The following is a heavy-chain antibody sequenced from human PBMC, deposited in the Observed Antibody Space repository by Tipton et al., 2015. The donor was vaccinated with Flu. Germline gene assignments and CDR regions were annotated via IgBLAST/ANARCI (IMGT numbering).Heavy chain of an antibody. CDR1: GGSVNIENSY. J-gene: IGHJ4*02. CDR3: ARDSVRGSPFDY. CDR2: IYNTGFT. Sequence: LRLSCTVSGGSVNIENSYWVWIRQSLGRGLEWVATIYNTGFTNYNPSLKSRVTMSLDTSMNQFSLRLTSVTAADTAVYYCARDSVRGSPFDYWGQGTLVSVSS. V-gene: IGHV4-39*07. D-gene: IGHD1-26*01.